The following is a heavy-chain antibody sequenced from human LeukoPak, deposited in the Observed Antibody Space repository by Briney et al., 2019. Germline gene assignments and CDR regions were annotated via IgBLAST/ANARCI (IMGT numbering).Heavy chain of an antibody. Sequence: SETLSLTCTVSGGSISSSSYYWGWIRQPPGKGLEWIGYIYYGGSTNYNPSLKSRVTISVDTSKNQFSLKLSSVTATDTAVYYCARAGYSGSDFSVWGKGSTVTVSS. CDR1: GGSISSSSYY. J-gene: IGHJ6*04. CDR3: ARAGYSGSDFSV. D-gene: IGHD5-12*01. CDR2: IYYGGST. V-gene: IGHV4-61*05.